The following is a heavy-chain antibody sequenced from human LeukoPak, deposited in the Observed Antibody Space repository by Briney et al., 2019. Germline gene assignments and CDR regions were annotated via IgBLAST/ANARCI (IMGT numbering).Heavy chain of an antibody. CDR2: IYYSVTT. Sequence: SETLSHTCTVSGGSISSYYWSWIRLPPGKGLGWIGYIYYSVTTNYNPSLKSRVTISVDTSKNQFSLKLSSVTAADTAVYYCVRHGQTSQANWGGHDAFAIWGQGTLVPVSS. CDR1: GGSISSYY. J-gene: IGHJ3*02. V-gene: IGHV4-59*08. CDR3: VRHGQTSQANWGGHDAFAI. D-gene: IGHD7-27*01.